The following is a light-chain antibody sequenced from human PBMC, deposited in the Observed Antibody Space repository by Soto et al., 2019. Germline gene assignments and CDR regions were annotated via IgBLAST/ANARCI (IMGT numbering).Light chain of an antibody. CDR1: QSVSSY. Sequence: EIVLTQSPATLSLSPGERATLSCRASQSVSSYLAWYQQKPGQAPRLLIYDASNRATGIPARFSGSGSGTDFTLTINSLEPEDFAIYYCHQRSSWPPTFGQGTKVEIK. CDR3: HQRSSWPPT. J-gene: IGKJ1*01. V-gene: IGKV3-11*01. CDR2: DAS.